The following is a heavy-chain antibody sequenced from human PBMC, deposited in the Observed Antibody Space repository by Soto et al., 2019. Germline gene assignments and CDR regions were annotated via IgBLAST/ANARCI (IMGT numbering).Heavy chain of an antibody. D-gene: IGHD3-10*01. CDR1: GGSISSSSYY. Sequence: SETLSLTCTVSGGSISSSSYYWGWIRQPPGKGLEWIGSIYYSGRTYYNPSLKSRVTISVDTSKNQLSLKLSSVTAADTAVYYCAGSRDYYGSGSYSYYYGMDVWGQGTTVT. CDR2: IYYSGRT. CDR3: AGSRDYYGSGSYSYYYGMDV. J-gene: IGHJ6*02. V-gene: IGHV4-39*01.